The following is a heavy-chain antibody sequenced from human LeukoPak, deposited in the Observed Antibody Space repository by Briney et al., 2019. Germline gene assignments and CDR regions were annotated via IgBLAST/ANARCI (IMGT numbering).Heavy chain of an antibody. D-gene: IGHD3-10*01. CDR2: IRYDGSNK. J-gene: IGHJ4*02. Sequence: GGSLRLSCAASGFTFFTYSMNWVRQAPGKGLEWVAFIRYDGSNKYYADSVKGRFTISRDNSKNTLYLQMNSLRAEDTAVYYCAKPPQTYHLWFGELGYFDYWGQGTLVTVSS. CDR1: GFTFFTYS. CDR3: AKPPQTYHLWFGELGYFDY. V-gene: IGHV3-30*02.